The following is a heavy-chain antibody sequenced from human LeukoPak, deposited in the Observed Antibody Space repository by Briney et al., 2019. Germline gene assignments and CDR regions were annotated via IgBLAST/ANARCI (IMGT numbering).Heavy chain of an antibody. D-gene: IGHD6-6*01. CDR3: ARLKSTISCGWFDP. CDR2: INPNSGGT. CDR1: GYTFTGYY. Sequence: ASVKVSCKASGYTFTGYYMHWVRQAPGQGLEWMGWINPNSGGTRYAQKFPGRVNMTRDTSISTVYMELSRLRSDDTAVYYCARLKSTISCGWFDPWGQGTLVTVSS. V-gene: IGHV1-2*02. J-gene: IGHJ5*02.